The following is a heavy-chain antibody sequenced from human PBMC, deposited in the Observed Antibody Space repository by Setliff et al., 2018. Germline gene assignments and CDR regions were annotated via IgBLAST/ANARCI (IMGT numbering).Heavy chain of an antibody. D-gene: IGHD1-26*01. CDR2: ISGGGGST. CDR3: AKVGKWAPRQWVVDYFHH. Sequence: PGGSLRLSCAASGFTFSSYAMNWVRQAPGKGLEWVSAISGGGGSTYHADSVKGRFTISRDNSKNTLSLQMNSLRADDTAVYYCAKVGKWAPRQWVVDYFHHWGQGALVTVSS. J-gene: IGHJ1*01. V-gene: IGHV3-23*01. CDR1: GFTFSSYA.